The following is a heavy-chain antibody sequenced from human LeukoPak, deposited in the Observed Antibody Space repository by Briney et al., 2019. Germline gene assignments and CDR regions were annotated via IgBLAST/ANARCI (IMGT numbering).Heavy chain of an antibody. J-gene: IGHJ3*02. Sequence: PGGSLRLSCAASGFTFSSYAMSWVRQAPGRGLEWVSAIRGSSDSTYYADSVKGRFTISRDNSKNTLYLQMNSLRAEDTAVYYCAKDYYYGSGSYWGAFDIWGQGTMVTVSS. CDR2: IRGSSDST. V-gene: IGHV3-23*01. CDR1: GFTFSSYA. D-gene: IGHD3-10*01. CDR3: AKDYYYGSGSYWGAFDI.